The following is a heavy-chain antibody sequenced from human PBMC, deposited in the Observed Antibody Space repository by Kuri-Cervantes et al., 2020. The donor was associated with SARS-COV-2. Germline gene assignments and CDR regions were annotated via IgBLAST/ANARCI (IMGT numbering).Heavy chain of an antibody. Sequence: SETLSLTCTVSGGSISSGGYFWTWIRQPPGKGLEWIGYIYDVGHTYYNPSLKSRVTISIDRSKNQFSLKLSSVTAADTAVYYCAREVSSEQLVAFDYWGQGTLVTVSS. CDR1: GGSISSGGYF. V-gene: IGHV4-30-2*01. CDR2: IYDVGHT. CDR3: AREVSSEQLVAFDY. D-gene: IGHD6-6*01. J-gene: IGHJ4*02.